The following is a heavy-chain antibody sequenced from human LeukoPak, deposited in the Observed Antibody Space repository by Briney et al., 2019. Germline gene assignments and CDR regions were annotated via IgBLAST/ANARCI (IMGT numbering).Heavy chain of an antibody. CDR3: ARLRSIAVAGTVLDY. V-gene: IGHV4-39*01. D-gene: IGHD6-19*01. Sequence: SETLSLTCTVSGGSISSSSYYWGSIRQPPGKGLEWIGSIYYSGSTYYNPSLKSRVTISVDTSKNQFSLKLSSVTAADTAVYYCARLRSIAVAGTVLDYLGQGTLVSVSS. J-gene: IGHJ4*02. CDR2: IYYSGST. CDR1: GGSISSSSYY.